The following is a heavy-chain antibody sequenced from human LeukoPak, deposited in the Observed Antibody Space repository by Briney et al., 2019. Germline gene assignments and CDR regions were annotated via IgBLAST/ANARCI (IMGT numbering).Heavy chain of an antibody. CDR1: GGSISSSSYY. CDR3: ARGGVGATTYDY. D-gene: IGHD1-26*01. V-gene: IGHV4-39*06. CDR2: IYYSGST. J-gene: IGHJ4*02. Sequence: SETLSLTCTVSGGSISSSSYYWGWIRQPPGKGLEWIGSIYYSGSTYYNPSLKSRVTISVDTSKNQFPLKLSSVTAADTAVYYCARGGVGATTYDYWGQGTLVTVSS.